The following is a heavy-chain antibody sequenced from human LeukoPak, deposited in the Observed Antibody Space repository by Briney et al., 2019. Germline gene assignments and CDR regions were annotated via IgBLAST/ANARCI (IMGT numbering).Heavy chain of an antibody. V-gene: IGHV1-18*01. D-gene: IGHD3-22*01. CDR2: ISAFNGNT. CDR1: NYTFISYG. Sequence: ASVKVSCKTSNYTFISYGMSWVRQAPGQGPEWMGWISAFNGNTNYAQKFQGRVTMTTDTSTSTGYLEVRSLRVDDTAVYYCARELRGTYYYESSGSDYWGQGTLVTVSS. J-gene: IGHJ4*02. CDR3: ARELRGTYYYESSGSDY.